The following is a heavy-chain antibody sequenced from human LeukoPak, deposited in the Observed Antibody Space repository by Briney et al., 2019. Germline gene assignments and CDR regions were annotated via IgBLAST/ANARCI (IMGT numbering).Heavy chain of an antibody. CDR3: ARGYCTSSSCYNDY. CDR1: GFTFSSYA. CDR2: MSFDVNNK. V-gene: IGHV3-30*04. D-gene: IGHD2-2*02. Sequence: GGSLRLSCVTSGFTFSSYAFHWVRQAPGKGLEWVATMSFDVNNKYYADSVRGRFTVPRDNSKNTLYLQMNSLGAEDTAVYSCARGYCTSSSCYNDYWGQGTLVTVSS. J-gene: IGHJ4*02.